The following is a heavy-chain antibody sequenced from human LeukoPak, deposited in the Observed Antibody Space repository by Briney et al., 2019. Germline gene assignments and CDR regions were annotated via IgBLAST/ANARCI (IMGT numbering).Heavy chain of an antibody. Sequence: GGSLRLSCAASGFTFSSYGMHWVRQAPGKGLEWVAFIRYDGSNKYYADSVKGRFTISRDNSKNTLYLQMNSLRAEDTAVYYCASLGATISNYYYYMDVWGKGTTVTVSS. CDR3: ASLGATISNYYYYMDV. V-gene: IGHV3-30*02. CDR2: IRYDGSNK. J-gene: IGHJ6*03. CDR1: GFTFSSYG. D-gene: IGHD5-12*01.